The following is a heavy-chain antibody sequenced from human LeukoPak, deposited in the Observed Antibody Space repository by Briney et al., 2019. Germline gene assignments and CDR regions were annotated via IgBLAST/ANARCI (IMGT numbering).Heavy chain of an antibody. D-gene: IGHD5-12*01. Sequence: GSLRLSCAASGFTFSSYGMHWVRQAPGKGLEWVAVISYDGSNKYYADSVKGRFTISRDNSKNTLYLQMNSLRAEDTAVYYCARRGSLGGYSGYDYFDYWGQGTLVTVSS. J-gene: IGHJ4*02. V-gene: IGHV3-30*03. CDR2: ISYDGSNK. CDR1: GFTFSSYG. CDR3: ARRGSLGGYSGYDYFDY.